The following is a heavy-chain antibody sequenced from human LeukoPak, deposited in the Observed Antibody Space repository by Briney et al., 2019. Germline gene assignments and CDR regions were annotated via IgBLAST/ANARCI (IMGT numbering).Heavy chain of an antibody. CDR2: ISGSGGTT. J-gene: IGHJ6*02. Sequence: GGSLRLSCAASGFTFNNYAMNWVRQAPGKGLEWVSVISGSGGTTYYADSVKGRFTISRDSSKNTLYLQMNSLRAEDTAIYYCAKVSGGGLYYDGMDVWGQGTTVTVSS. V-gene: IGHV3-23*01. CDR1: GFTFNNYA. CDR3: AKVSGGGLYYDGMDV. D-gene: IGHD1-14*01.